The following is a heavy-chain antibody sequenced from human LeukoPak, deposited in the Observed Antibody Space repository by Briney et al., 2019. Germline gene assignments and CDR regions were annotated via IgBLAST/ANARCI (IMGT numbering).Heavy chain of an antibody. CDR2: TYYRSTWYN. Sequence: SQTLSLTCAISGNSVSINSVTWNWIRQSPSRGLEWLGRTYYRSTWYNDYAVSVRGRITVNPDTSKNQFSLHLNSVTPEDTAVYYCARRLTQYDCFDPWGQGILVTVSS. D-gene: IGHD2-2*01. V-gene: IGHV6-1*01. CDR3: ARRLTQYDCFDP. CDR1: GNSVSINSVT. J-gene: IGHJ5*02.